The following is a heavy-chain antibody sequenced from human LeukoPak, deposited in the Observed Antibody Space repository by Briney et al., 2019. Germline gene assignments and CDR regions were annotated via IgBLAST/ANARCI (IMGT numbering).Heavy chain of an antibody. V-gene: IGHV5-51*01. Sequence: GESLKISCKGYGYRFTGYWIAWVRQMPGKSLEWMGIIYPDDSDTRYSPSFQGQVSISADKSITTAYLQWSSLKASDTALYYCARREYTDSYYYFDYWGQGTLVTVSS. CDR3: ARREYTDSYYYFDY. CDR2: IYPDDSDT. D-gene: IGHD1-26*01. CDR1: GYRFTGYW. J-gene: IGHJ4*02.